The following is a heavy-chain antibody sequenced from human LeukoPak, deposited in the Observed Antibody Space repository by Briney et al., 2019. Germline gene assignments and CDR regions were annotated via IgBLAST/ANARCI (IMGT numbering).Heavy chain of an antibody. CDR3: ARASPKSGYDFDY. CDR1: GGSISSGGYS. D-gene: IGHD5-12*01. V-gene: IGHV4-30-2*01. Sequence: PSETLSLTCAVSGGSISSGGYSWSWIRQPPGKGLEWIGYIYHSENTYYNPSLKSRVTISIDRSKNQFSLKLSSVTAADTAVYYCARASPKSGYDFDYWGQGTLVTVSS. CDR2: IYHSENT. J-gene: IGHJ4*02.